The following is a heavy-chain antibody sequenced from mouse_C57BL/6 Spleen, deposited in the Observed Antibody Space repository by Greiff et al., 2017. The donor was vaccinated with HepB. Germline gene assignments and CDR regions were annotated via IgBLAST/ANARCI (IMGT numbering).Heavy chain of an antibody. D-gene: IGHD1-1*01. CDR3: YYYGSSSFAY. V-gene: IGHV1-81*01. Sequence: LQQSGAELARPGASVKLSCKASGYTFTSYGISWVKQSTGQGLEWIGEIYPRSGNTYYNEKFKGKATLTADKSSSTAYMELRSLTSEDSAVYFCYYYGSSSFAYWGQGTLVTVSA. CDR1: GYTFTSYG. J-gene: IGHJ3*01. CDR2: IYPRSGNT.